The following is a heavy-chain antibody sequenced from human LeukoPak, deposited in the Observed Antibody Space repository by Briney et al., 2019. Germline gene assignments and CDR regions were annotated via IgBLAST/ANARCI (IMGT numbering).Heavy chain of an antibody. CDR2: IYYTGST. V-gene: IGHV4-59*01. D-gene: IGHD5/OR15-5a*01. Sequence: PSETLSLTCTVSGGSISSYYWSWIRQPPGKGLEWIGYIYYTGSTNYNPSLKSRVTMSLDTSKNQFSPKLSSVTAADTAVYYCARDRVSWHYFDYWGQGTLLTVSS. CDR1: GGSISSYY. J-gene: IGHJ4*02. CDR3: ARDRVSWHYFDY.